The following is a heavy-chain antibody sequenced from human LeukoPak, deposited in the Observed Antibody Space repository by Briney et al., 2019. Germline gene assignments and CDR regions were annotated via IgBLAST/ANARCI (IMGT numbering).Heavy chain of an antibody. D-gene: IGHD1-26*01. Sequence: SETLSLTCAVSGGSISSSNWWSWVRQPPGKGLEWIGEIYHSGSTNYNPSLKSRVTISVDKSKNQFSLKLSSVTAADTAVYYCAGRSPKWELLGGFDYWGQGTLVTVSS. CDR3: AGRSPKWELLGGFDY. CDR1: GGSISSSNW. V-gene: IGHV4-4*02. CDR2: IYHSGST. J-gene: IGHJ4*02.